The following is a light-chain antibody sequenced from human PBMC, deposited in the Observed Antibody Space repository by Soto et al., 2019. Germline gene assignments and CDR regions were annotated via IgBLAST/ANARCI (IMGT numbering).Light chain of an antibody. V-gene: IGLV2-14*01. CDR2: EVS. Sequence: QSFLTQPASVSGSPGQSITISCTGTSSDVGGYNYVSWSQQRPGKAPKLMIYEVSNRPSGVSNRFSGSKSGNTASLTISGLQAEDEADYYCSSYTSSSTLVFGTGTKVTVL. CDR3: SSYTSSSTLV. CDR1: SSDVGGYNY. J-gene: IGLJ1*01.